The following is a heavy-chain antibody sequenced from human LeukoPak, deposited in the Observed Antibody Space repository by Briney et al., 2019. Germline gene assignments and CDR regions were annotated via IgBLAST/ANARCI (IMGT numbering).Heavy chain of an antibody. V-gene: IGHV4-4*07. Sequence: PSETLSLTCTVSGGSISGYYWNWIRKSAGKGLEWIGRIYANGGTNYNPSLRSRVSMSVDTSKNQFSLKLTSVTAADTAIYYCARDFTRNSYAVAEFFHPWGQGTLVSVSS. D-gene: IGHD5-18*01. CDR1: GGSISGYY. CDR3: ARDFTRNSYAVAEFFHP. CDR2: IYANGGT. J-gene: IGHJ1*01.